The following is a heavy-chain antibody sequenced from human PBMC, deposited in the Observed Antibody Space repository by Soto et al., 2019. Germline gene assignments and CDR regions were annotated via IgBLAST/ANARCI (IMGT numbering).Heavy chain of an antibody. CDR2: IIPMLDIT. Sequence: QVQLLQSGAEMKKPGSSVKVSCKASGGTFSTYTIIWVRQAPGQGLEWIGRIIPMLDITNTAQNFQGRVTITAVKSTSTAYLELSALRSDDKAIYFCTLGSWSAETFDIWGRGTLVTVSS. CDR1: GGTFSTYT. CDR3: TLGSWSAETFDI. J-gene: IGHJ3*02. D-gene: IGHD6-13*01. V-gene: IGHV1-69*02.